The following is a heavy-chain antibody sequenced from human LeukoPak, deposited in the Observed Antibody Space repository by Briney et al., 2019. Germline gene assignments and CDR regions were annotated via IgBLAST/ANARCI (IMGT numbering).Heavy chain of an antibody. D-gene: IGHD1-7*01. V-gene: IGHV3-23*01. J-gene: IGHJ5*02. CDR3: AKDLTGTMAYRFDP. CDR1: GFTVSSSF. CDR2: ISGSGGST. Sequence: GGSLRLSCAASGFTVSSSFMSWVRQAPGKGLEWVSAISGSGGSTYYADSVKGRFTISRDNSKNTLYLQMNSLRAEDTAVYYCAKDLTGTMAYRFDPWGQGTLVTVSS.